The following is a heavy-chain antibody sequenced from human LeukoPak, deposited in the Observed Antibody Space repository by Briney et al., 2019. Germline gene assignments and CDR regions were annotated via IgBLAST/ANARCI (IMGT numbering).Heavy chain of an antibody. Sequence: GSLRLSCAASGFTFSSYWMSWVRQPPGKGLEWIGEIYHSGSTNYNPSLKSRVTISVDKSKNQFSLKLSSVTAADTAVYYCATCSGGSCYSDAFDIWGQGTMVTVSS. J-gene: IGHJ3*02. CDR2: IYHSGST. CDR1: GFTFSSYW. CDR3: ATCSGGSCYSDAFDI. V-gene: IGHV4-4*02. D-gene: IGHD2-15*01.